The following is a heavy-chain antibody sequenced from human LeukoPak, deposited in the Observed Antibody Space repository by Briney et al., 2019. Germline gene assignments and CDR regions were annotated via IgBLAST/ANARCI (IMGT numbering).Heavy chain of an antibody. Sequence: GGSLRLSCAASGFTFSSYSMNWVRQAPGKGLEWVSYISSSSSTIYYADSVKGRFTISRDNAKNSLYLQMNSLRAEDTAVYYCARDGVEQRLVFPTTYYYGMDVWGQGTTVTVSS. V-gene: IGHV3-48*04. CDR3: ARDGVEQRLVFPTTYYYGMDV. J-gene: IGHJ6*02. D-gene: IGHD6-13*01. CDR1: GFTFSSYS. CDR2: ISSSSSTI.